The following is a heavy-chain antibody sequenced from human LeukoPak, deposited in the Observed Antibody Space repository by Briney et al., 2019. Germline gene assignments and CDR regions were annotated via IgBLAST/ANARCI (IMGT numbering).Heavy chain of an antibody. CDR1: GFGLGSYN. J-gene: IGHJ4*02. CDR2: ISFTGNDK. CDR3: GRAYGGEIDY. D-gene: IGHD3-10*01. V-gene: IGHV3-30*03. Sequence: PGGSLRLSCAASGFGLGSYNMYWVRQAPGKGLEWVTLISFTGNDKKYADSVTGRFNGSRDNCRHTVFLQMNSLRPEDTALYYCGRAYGGEIDYWGQGTQVTVSS.